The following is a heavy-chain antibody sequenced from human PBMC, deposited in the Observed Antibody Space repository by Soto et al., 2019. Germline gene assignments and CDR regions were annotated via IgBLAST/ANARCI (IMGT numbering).Heavy chain of an antibody. CDR3: ARVTVAGNYYYYGMDV. V-gene: IGHV4-39*01. D-gene: IGHD6-19*01. CDR1: GGSISSSSYY. CDR2: IYYSGST. Sequence: SETLSLTCTVSGGSISSSSYYWGWIRQPPGKGLEWIGSIYYSGSTYYNPSLKSRVTISVDTSKNQFSLKLSSVTAADTAVYYCARVTVAGNYYYYGMDVWGQGTTVT. J-gene: IGHJ6*02.